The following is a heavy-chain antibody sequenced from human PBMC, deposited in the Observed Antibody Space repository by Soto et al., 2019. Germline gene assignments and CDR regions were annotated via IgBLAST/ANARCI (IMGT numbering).Heavy chain of an antibody. CDR3: ARSIVVVTALDY. CDR1: GGTFSSYT. V-gene: IGHV1-69*02. Sequence: GASVKVSCKASGGTFSSYTISWVRQAPGQRLEWMGRIIPILGIANYAQKFQGRVTITTDTSASTAYMELSSLRSEDTAVYYCARSIVVVTALDYWGQRTLVTVSS. D-gene: IGHD2-21*02. CDR2: IIPILGIA. J-gene: IGHJ4*02.